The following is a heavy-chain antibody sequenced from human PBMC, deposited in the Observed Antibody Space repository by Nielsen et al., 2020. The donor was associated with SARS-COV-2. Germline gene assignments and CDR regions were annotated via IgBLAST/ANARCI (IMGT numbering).Heavy chain of an antibody. V-gene: IGHV7-4-1*02. Sequence: ASVKVSCKASGYTFTSYAMNWVRQAPGQGLEWMGWTNTNTGNPTYAQGFTGRFVFSLDTSVSTAYLQISSLKAEDTAVYYCASFSMVRGVIDFDYWGQGTLVTVS. J-gene: IGHJ4*02. D-gene: IGHD3-10*01. CDR1: GYTFTSYA. CDR2: TNTNTGNP. CDR3: ASFSMVRGVIDFDY.